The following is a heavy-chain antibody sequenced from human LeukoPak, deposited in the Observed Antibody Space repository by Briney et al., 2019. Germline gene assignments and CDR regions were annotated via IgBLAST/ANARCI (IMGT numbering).Heavy chain of an antibody. J-gene: IGHJ3*02. D-gene: IGHD6-19*01. CDR2: IYTNDKT. V-gene: IGHV3-66*01. CDR1: GFTVSSNY. Sequence: PGGSLRLSCAASGFTVSSNYITWVRQAPGKGLEWVSVIYTNDKTYYADSVKGRFSISRDNSKNTVYLQMNSLRAEDTAVYYCAGDGLPIAVAGRSLDAIDIWGQGTMVTVSS. CDR3: AGDGLPIAVAGRSLDAIDI.